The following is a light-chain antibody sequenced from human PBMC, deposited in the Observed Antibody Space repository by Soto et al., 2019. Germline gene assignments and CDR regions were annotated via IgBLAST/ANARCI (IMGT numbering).Light chain of an antibody. CDR2: ATS. CDR1: ESASTN. CDR3: QKYNKWPLT. J-gene: IGKJ4*01. V-gene: IGKV3-15*01. Sequence: EIVMTQSPATLSVSPGERATLSCRASESASTNLAWYQQRPGQAPWLLIYATSTRATGIPARFTGSGSGTEFTITISSLQSEEFDAYYCQKYNKWPLTFGGGTKVEIK.